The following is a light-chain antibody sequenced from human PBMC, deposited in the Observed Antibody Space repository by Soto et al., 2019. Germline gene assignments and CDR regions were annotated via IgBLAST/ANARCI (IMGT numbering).Light chain of an antibody. V-gene: IGLV2-14*01. CDR2: QVY. Sequence: QSALTQPASVSGSLGQWITISCTGTSSDVGGYNYVSWYQHHPGKAPKLIIYQVYSRPSGVSNRFSGSKFGNTASLTISGLQAEDEADYYGSSYTRTTTIVVFGGGTKLTVL. CDR3: SSYTRTTTIVV. CDR1: SSDVGGYNY. J-gene: IGLJ3*02.